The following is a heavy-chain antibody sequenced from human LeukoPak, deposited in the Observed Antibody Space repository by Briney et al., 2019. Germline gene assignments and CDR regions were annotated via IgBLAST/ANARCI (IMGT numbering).Heavy chain of an antibody. V-gene: IGHV4-4*07. D-gene: IGHD3-9*01. Sequence: SETLSLTCTVSGGSISSYYWSWIRQPAGKGLEWIGRIYTSGSTNYNPSLKSRVTMSVDTSKNQFSLKLSSVTAADTAVYYCARVYDILTGYYKGAFDIWGQGTMVTVSS. CDR3: ARVYDILTGYYKGAFDI. J-gene: IGHJ3*02. CDR1: GGSISSYY. CDR2: IYTSGST.